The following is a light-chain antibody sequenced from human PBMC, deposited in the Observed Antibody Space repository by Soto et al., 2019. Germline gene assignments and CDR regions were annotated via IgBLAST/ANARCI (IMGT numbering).Light chain of an antibody. CDR2: DAS. J-gene: IGKJ2*01. Sequence: DIVLTQSPATLSLSPGERATLSCRASQSVSSYLAWYQQRPGHVPRLLIYDASKRATGIPARFSASGSGTDFTLTISSLEPEDFAIYFCQQRSNWPPKYTFGQGTKLEIK. CDR3: QQRSNWPPKYT. V-gene: IGKV3-11*01. CDR1: QSVSSY.